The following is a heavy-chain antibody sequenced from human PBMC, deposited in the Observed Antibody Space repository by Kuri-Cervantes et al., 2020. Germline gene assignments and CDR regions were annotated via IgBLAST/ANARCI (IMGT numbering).Heavy chain of an antibody. J-gene: IGHJ4*02. V-gene: IGHV1-3*02. CDR3: AKDGPGYGEDFDY. D-gene: IGHD4-17*01. CDR1: GYTFTSYA. CDR2: SNAGNGNT. Sequence: VKVSCKASGYTFTSYAMHWVRQAPGQRLEWMGWSNAGNGNTKYSQEFQGRVTITRDTSASTAYMELSSLRSEDTAVYYCAKDGPGYGEDFDYWGQGTLVTVSS.